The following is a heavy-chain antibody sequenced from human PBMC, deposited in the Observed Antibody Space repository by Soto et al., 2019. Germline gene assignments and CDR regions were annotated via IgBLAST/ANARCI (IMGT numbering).Heavy chain of an antibody. CDR1: GYTFTSYD. CDR2: MNPNSGNT. V-gene: IGHV1-8*01. D-gene: IGHD3-9*01. CDR3: ARAPPHVLRYFDWPNYYYYGMDV. Sequence: SVKVSCKASGYTFTSYDINWVRQATGQGLEWMGWMNPNSGNTGYAQKFQGRVTMTRNTSISTAYMELSSLRSEDTAVYYCARAPPHVLRYFDWPNYYYYGMDVWGQGTTVTVSS. J-gene: IGHJ6*02.